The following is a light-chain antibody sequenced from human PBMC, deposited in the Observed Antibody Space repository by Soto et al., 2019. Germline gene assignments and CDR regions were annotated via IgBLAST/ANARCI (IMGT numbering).Light chain of an antibody. CDR2: RAS. V-gene: IGKV1-5*03. CDR3: QHYSTYSGT. Sequence: DAQMAQSPSTLSASVGDRVTITCRASQSIGDWLAWFQQKPGKAPALLIYRASYLESGVPSRFSGSGSGTEFTLTISSLQPDDFSTYYCQHYSTYSGTFGPGTTVEIK. J-gene: IGKJ3*01. CDR1: QSIGDW.